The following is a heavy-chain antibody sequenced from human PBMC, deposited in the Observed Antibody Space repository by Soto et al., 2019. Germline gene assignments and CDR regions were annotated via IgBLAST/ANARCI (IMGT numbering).Heavy chain of an antibody. CDR2: ISYDGSNK. V-gene: IGHV3-30-3*01. J-gene: IGHJ5*02. D-gene: IGHD3-10*01. Sequence: GGSLRLSCAASGFTFSSYAMHWVRQAPGKGLEWVAVISYDGSNKYYADSVKGRFTTSRDNSKNTLYLQMNSLRAEDTAVYYCARGVGSGSYYNQYNWFDPWGQGTLVTVSS. CDR1: GFTFSSYA. CDR3: ARGVGSGSYYNQYNWFDP.